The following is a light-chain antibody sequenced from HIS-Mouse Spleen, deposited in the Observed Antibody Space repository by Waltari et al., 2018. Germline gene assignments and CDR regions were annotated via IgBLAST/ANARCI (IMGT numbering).Light chain of an antibody. CDR3: YSTDSSGNHRV. J-gene: IGLJ2*01. CDR2: EDS. CDR1: ALPKKY. V-gene: IGLV3-10*01. Sequence: SYELTQPPSVSVSPGQTARITCSVDALPKKYAYWYQQKSGQAPVLVIYEDSKRPSGIPGRFSGSSSGTMATLTISGAQVEDETDYYCYSTDSSGNHRVFGGGTKLTVL.